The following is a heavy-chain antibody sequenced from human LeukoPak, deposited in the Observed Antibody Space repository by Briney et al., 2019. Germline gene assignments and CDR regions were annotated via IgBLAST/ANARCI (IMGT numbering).Heavy chain of an antibody. D-gene: IGHD2-15*01. CDR2: IYCSGST. V-gene: IGHV4-39*01. CDR1: GGSINSSYY. J-gene: IGHJ6*03. CDR3: ARHVINGGNMDV. Sequence: SETLSLTCIVSGGSINSSYYWGWIRQPPGKGLEWIGSIYCSGSTYYNPSLKSRVTISVDTSKNQFSLKLSSVTAADTAVYYCARHVINGGNMDVWGKGTTVTVSS.